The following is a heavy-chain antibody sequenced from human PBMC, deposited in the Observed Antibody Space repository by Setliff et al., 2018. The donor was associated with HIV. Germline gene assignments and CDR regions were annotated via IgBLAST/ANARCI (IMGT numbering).Heavy chain of an antibody. V-gene: IGHV1-8*02. CDR1: GDTFTSYD. D-gene: IGHD2-15*01. CDR2: MTLYSGNT. J-gene: IGHJ4*01. CDR3: ARVGSYWTQFDY. Sequence: GASVKVSCKTSGDTFTSYDINWVRQAAGHGVEWMGWMTLYSGNTGYAQKFQGRVSMTRNTAISTACMELSSLRSEDTAVYYCARVGSYWTQFDYWGQGTLVTVSS.